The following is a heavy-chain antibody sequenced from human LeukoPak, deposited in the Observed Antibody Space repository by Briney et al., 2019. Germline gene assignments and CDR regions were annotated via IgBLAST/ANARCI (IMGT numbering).Heavy chain of an antibody. CDR2: IYSGGST. V-gene: IGHV3-53*04. CDR1: GFTVSSNY. Sequence: GGSLRLSCAASGFTVSSNYMSWVRQAPGKGLEWVSVIYSGGSTYYADSVRGRFTISRHNSKNTLYLQMNSLRAEDTAVYCCARSDIVATPYYFDYWGQGTLVTVSS. J-gene: IGHJ4*02. CDR3: ARSDIVATPYYFDY. D-gene: IGHD5-12*01.